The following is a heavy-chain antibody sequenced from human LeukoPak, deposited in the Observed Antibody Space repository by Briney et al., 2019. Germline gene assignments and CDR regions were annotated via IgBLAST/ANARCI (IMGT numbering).Heavy chain of an antibody. Sequence: PSETLSLTCAVYGTSFSDYYWHWIRQPPGKGLEWIAEIDHSGNTKYNPSLKSRVTISVDTSKNQFSLKLSSVTAADTAVYYCAHTRGGAYYYYGMDVWGQGTTVTVSS. CDR3: AHTRGGAYYYYGMDV. V-gene: IGHV4-34*09. J-gene: IGHJ6*02. CDR2: IDHSGNT. D-gene: IGHD2-21*01. CDR1: GTSFSDYY.